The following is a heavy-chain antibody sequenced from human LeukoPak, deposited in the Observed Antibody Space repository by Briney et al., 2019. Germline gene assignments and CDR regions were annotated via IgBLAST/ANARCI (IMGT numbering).Heavy chain of an antibody. Sequence: PSETLSLTCTVSGGSIISGGYYWSWIRQHPGKGLEWIGYIYYSGSTCYNPSLKSRVTISVDTSKNQFSLKLSSVTAADTAVYYCARDPSGGSSGYYYYMVVWGKGTTVTVSS. V-gene: IGHV4-31*03. CDR3: ARDPSGGSSGYYYYMVV. D-gene: IGHD3-22*01. CDR1: GGSIISGGYY. J-gene: IGHJ6*03. CDR2: IYYSGST.